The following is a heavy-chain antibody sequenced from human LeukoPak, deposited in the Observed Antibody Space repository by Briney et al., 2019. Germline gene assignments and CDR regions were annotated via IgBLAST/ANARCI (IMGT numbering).Heavy chain of an antibody. Sequence: PSETLSLTCAVYGGSFSGYYWSWIRQPPGKGLEWIGEINHSGSTNYNPSLKSRVTISVDTSKNQFSLKLSSVTAADTAVYYCARGSRRITMIVVVWEYYFDYWGQGTLVTVSS. CDR3: ARGSRRITMIVVVWEYYFDY. CDR1: GGSFSGYY. V-gene: IGHV4-34*01. CDR2: INHSGST. D-gene: IGHD3-22*01. J-gene: IGHJ4*02.